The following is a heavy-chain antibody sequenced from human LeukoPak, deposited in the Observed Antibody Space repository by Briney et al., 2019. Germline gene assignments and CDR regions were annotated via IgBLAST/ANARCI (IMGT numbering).Heavy chain of an antibody. V-gene: IGHV4-61*01. CDR3: ARNDCSGGSCYIDY. CDR1: GGSVSSGSYY. J-gene: IGHJ4*02. CDR2: IYYSGST. D-gene: IGHD2-15*01. Sequence: SETLSLTCTVSGGSVSSGSYYWSWIRQPPGKGLEWIGYIYYSGSTNYNPSLKSRVTISVDTSKSQFSLKLSSVTAADTAVYYCARNDCSGGSCYIDYWGQGTLVTVSS.